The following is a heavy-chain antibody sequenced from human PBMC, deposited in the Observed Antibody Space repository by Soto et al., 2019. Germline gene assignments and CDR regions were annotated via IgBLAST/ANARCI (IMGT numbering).Heavy chain of an antibody. D-gene: IGHD3-3*01. CDR2: IYSSGST. Sequence: SETLSLTCTVTGGTISCYYWTWIRQSAGGGLEWIGRIYSSGSTNYNPSLKSRVTISLDTSMNHFSLRLSSVTAADTAVYYCARGQRFSDWFDPWGQGTLVTVSS. CDR1: GGTISCYY. J-gene: IGHJ5*02. V-gene: IGHV4-4*07. CDR3: ARGQRFSDWFDP.